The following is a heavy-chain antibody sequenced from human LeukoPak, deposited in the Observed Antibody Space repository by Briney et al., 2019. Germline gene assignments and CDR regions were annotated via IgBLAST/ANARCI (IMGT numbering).Heavy chain of an antibody. J-gene: IGHJ6*03. Sequence: SVTLSLTCAVYGGSFSGYYWTWIRQPPGKGLEWIGEINHSGSTNYNSALKSRVTISVDTPKNQFSLKLRSVAAADTAVYYCARGTTVTPLGLYQYCDYMDVWGKGTTVTTSS. CDR2: INHSGST. CDR1: GGSFSGYY. V-gene: IGHV4-34*01. D-gene: IGHD4-17*01. CDR3: ARGTTVTPLGLYQYCDYMDV.